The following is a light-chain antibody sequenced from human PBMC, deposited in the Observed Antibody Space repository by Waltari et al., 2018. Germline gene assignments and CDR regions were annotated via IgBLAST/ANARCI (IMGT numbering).Light chain of an antibody. CDR3: QQYNNWRT. CDR1: QSISRN. J-gene: IGKJ2*01. CDR2: GAS. Sequence: EILMTQSPPTLSVSPGERATLSCRASQSISRNLAWYQQKPGQAPRLLIYGASTRATGIPARFSGSGAGADFTLTISSLQSEDFAVYYCQQYNNWRTFGQGTKLEIK. V-gene: IGKV3-15*01.